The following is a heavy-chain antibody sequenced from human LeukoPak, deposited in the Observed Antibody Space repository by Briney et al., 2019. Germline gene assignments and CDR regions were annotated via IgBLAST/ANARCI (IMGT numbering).Heavy chain of an antibody. CDR2: IKSKTDGGTT. V-gene: IGHV3-15*01. Sequence: GGSLRLSCAASGFTFSNAWMSWVRQAPGKGLEWVGRIKSKTDGGTTDYAAPVKGRFTISRDDSKNTLYLQMSSLKTEDTAVYYCTTEQLYYYYYMDVWGKGTTVTVSS. CDR1: GFTFSNAW. CDR3: TTEQLYYYYYMDV. J-gene: IGHJ6*03. D-gene: IGHD6-13*01.